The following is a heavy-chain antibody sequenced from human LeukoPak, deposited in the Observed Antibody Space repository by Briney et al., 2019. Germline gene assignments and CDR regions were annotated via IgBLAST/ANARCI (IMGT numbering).Heavy chain of an antibody. D-gene: IGHD2-15*01. J-gene: IGHJ4*02. V-gene: IGHV3-23*01. CDR1: GFTFSSYA. Sequence: GGSLRLSCAASGFTFSSYAMSWVRQAPGKGLEWVSDISGSGGSTYYADSVKGRFTIPRDNSKNTLYLQMNSLRAEDTAVYYCAKAPYCSGGSCYYFDCWGQGTLVTVSS. CDR2: ISGSGGST. CDR3: AKAPYCSGGSCYYFDC.